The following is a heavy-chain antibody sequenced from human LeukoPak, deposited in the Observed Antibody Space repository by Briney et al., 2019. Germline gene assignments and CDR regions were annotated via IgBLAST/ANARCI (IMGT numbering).Heavy chain of an antibody. CDR1: GFTFSTNY. D-gene: IGHD5-18*01. V-gene: IGHV3-66*01. J-gene: IGHJ4*02. CDR3: ARGLLRDGYTYSYSFDY. Sequence: PGGSLRLCCAASGFTFSTNYMNWVRQAPGKGLEWVSVVYMGGTTYYADSVKGRFTISRDITKNTIYLQMNNLRAEDTAVYYCARGLLRDGYTYSYSFDYWGQGTLVTVSS. CDR2: VYMGGTT.